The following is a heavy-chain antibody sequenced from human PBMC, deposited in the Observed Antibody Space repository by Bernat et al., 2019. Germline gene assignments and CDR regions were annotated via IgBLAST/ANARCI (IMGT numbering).Heavy chain of an antibody. D-gene: IGHD3-22*01. V-gene: IGHV3-30*18. J-gene: IGHJ4*02. CDR1: GFTFSSYG. Sequence: QVQLVESGGGVVQPGRSLRLSCAASGFTFSSYGMHWVRQAPGKGLEWVAVKSYDGSNKYYADSVKGRFTISRDNSKNTLYLQMNSLRAEDTAVYYCAKINYYDSSGYLGYFDYWGQGTLVTVSS. CDR2: KSYDGSNK. CDR3: AKINYYDSSGYLGYFDY.